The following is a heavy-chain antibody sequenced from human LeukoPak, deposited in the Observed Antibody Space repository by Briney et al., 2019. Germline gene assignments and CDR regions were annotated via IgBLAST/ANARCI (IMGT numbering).Heavy chain of an antibody. V-gene: IGHV3-30*18. D-gene: IGHD3-10*01. CDR1: GFTFSKYG. CDR3: AKRTYYYGSGTYANGMDV. J-gene: IGHJ6*02. CDR2: ISYDGSNK. Sequence: GGSLRLSCAASGFTFSKYGMHWVRQAPGKGLEWVAVISYDGSNKYYADSVKGRFTISRDNSKNTLYLQVNSLRAEDTAVYYCAKRTYYYGSGTYANGMDVWGQGTTVTVSS.